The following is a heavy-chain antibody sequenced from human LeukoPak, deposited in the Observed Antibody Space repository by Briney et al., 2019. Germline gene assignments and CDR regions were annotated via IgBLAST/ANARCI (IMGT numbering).Heavy chain of an antibody. CDR2: LIDSGDTT. Sequence: SGGSLRLSCAASGFTFYNYAMSWVRQAPGKGLEWVSALIDSGDTTYYADSVKGRFTISRDNSKNTLFLQMNSLTAEDTAIYYCVKEGGSFLTWFDSWGQGSLVTASS. CDR1: GFTFYNYA. J-gene: IGHJ5*01. D-gene: IGHD2-15*01. CDR3: VKEGGSFLTWFDS. V-gene: IGHV3-23*01.